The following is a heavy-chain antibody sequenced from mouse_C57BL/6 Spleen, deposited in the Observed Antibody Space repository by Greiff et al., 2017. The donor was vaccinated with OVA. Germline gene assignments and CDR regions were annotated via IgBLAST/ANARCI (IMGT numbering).Heavy chain of an antibody. Sequence: VQLKESGGGLVQPGGSMKLSCVASGFTFSNYWMNWVRQSPEKGLEWVAQIRLKADNYATHYAESVKGRFTISRDDSQRSVYLQMNNLRAEDTGIYYCTVYGNAMDYWGQGTSVTVSS. CDR1: GFTFSNYW. V-gene: IGHV6-3*01. CDR2: IRLKADNYAT. CDR3: TVYGNAMDY. J-gene: IGHJ4*01. D-gene: IGHD1-1*01.